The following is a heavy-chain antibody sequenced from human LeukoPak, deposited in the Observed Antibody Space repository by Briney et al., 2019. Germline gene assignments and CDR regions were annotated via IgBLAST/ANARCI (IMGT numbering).Heavy chain of an antibody. V-gene: IGHV4-59*08. J-gene: IGHJ2*01. CDR1: GGSISSYY. CDR3: ATRPFISDWYFDL. CDR2: FHYSGNT. D-gene: IGHD3-10*01. Sequence: KPSETLSLTCTVSGGSISSYYWSWIRQPPGKGLEWIGYFHYSGNTNYNPSLKSRVIISVDTSKNQFSLKLSSVTAADTAVYYCATRPFISDWYFDLWGRGTLVTVSS.